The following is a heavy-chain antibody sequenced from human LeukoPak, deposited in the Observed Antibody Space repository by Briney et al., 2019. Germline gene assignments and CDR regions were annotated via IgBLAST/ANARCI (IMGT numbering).Heavy chain of an antibody. D-gene: IGHD4-23*01. CDR2: IIPLFGTA. CDR1: GGIFSRYA. Sequence: SVKVSCTASGGIFSRYAISWVRQAPGQGLEWMGGIIPLFGTANYAQKFQGRVTITADESTSTVYMELSSLRSEDTAIYYCARGWLAETTVVTPYNYWGQGTLVTVSS. V-gene: IGHV1-69*13. CDR3: ARGWLAETTVVTPYNY. J-gene: IGHJ4*02.